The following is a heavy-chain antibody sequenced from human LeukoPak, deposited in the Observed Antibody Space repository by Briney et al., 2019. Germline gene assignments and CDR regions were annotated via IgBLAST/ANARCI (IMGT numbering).Heavy chain of an antibody. J-gene: IGHJ4*02. Sequence: GGSLRLSCAASGFTFDDYAMHWVRQAPGKGLEWVSGISWNSGSIGYADSVKGRFTISRDNAKNSLYLQMNSLRAEDTALYYCAKGRWFGEEELDHWGQGTLVTVSS. CDR2: ISWNSGSI. CDR3: AKGRWFGEEELDH. V-gene: IGHV3-9*01. D-gene: IGHD3-10*01. CDR1: GFTFDDYA.